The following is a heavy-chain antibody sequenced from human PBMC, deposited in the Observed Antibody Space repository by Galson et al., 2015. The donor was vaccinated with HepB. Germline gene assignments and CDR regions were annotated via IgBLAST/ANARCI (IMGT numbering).Heavy chain of an antibody. V-gene: IGHV5-51*01. CDR3: ATYPLGRLASSVAFEI. CDR1: GYTFTSYW. Sequence: QSGAEVTKPGESLKISCKGSGYTFTSYWIGWVRQMPGKGLEWMGIIYPGDSDTRYSPSFQGQVTISADKSISTAYLQWSSLKASDTAMYYCATYPLGRLASSVAFEIWGQGTMVTVSS. D-gene: IGHD6-25*01. CDR2: IYPGDSDT. J-gene: IGHJ3*02.